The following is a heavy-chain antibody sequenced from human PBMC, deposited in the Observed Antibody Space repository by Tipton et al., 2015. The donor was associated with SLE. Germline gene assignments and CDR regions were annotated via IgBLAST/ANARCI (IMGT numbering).Heavy chain of an antibody. CDR3: ARDRGTRDLDH. D-gene: IGHD1-7*01. V-gene: IGHV3-23*01. J-gene: IGHJ4*02. Sequence: GSLRLSCAASGFTFSSYAMSWVRQAPGKGLEWVSGISGSGSSTYYADSLKGRFTISRDNSKNTLYLQVNSLRAEDTAVYYCARDRGTRDLDHWGQGTLVTVSS. CDR1: GFTFSSYA. CDR2: ISGSGSST.